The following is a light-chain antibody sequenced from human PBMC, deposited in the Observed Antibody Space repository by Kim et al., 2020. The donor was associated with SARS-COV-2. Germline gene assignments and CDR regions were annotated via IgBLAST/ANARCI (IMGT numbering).Light chain of an antibody. V-gene: IGKV3-11*01. CDR2: DGS. CDR1: QSVGRY. CDR3: QQRSNWPPT. Sequence: LTPGERVTVSCRASQSVGRYLAWYQQKPGQAPRLLIYDGSNRATGTPGRVSGSGSGTDFTLTISSLEPEDFETYYCQQRSNWPPTFGQGTKLEI. J-gene: IGKJ2*01.